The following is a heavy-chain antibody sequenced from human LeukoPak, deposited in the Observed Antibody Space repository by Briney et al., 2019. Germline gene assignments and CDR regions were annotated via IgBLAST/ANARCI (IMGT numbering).Heavy chain of an antibody. CDR1: GFTFSSYA. CDR2: ISGSGGST. CDR3: AKAGYDFWSGYFTAYWFDP. J-gene: IGHJ5*02. D-gene: IGHD3-3*01. Sequence: GGSLRLSCAASGFTFSSYATSWVRQAPGKGLEWVSAISGSGGSTYYADSVEGRFTISRDNSKNTLYLQMNSLRAEDTAVYYCAKAGYDFWSGYFTAYWFDPWGQGTLVTVSS. V-gene: IGHV3-23*01.